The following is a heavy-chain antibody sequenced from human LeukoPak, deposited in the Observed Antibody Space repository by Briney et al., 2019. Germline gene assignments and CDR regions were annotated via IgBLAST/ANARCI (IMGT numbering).Heavy chain of an antibody. CDR3: ARDRVYYMDV. J-gene: IGHJ6*03. V-gene: IGHV4-39*07. CDR1: GGSISTSNYY. CDR2: IFYSGST. Sequence: SETLSLTCTVSGGSISTSNYYWGWIRQPPGKGLEWIGNIFYSGSTYYSPSLKSRVTISLDTSRNQFSLKLSSVTAADTAVYYCARDRVYYMDVWGKGTTVTVSS.